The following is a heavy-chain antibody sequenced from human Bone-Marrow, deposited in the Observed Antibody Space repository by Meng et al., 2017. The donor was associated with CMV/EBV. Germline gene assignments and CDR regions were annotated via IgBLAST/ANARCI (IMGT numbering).Heavy chain of an antibody. CDR2: IYYSGST. CDR3: ARVRIPVALYGMDV. D-gene: IGHD2-15*01. J-gene: IGHJ6*02. CDR1: GDSISNYY. Sequence: GSLRLSCNVSGDSISNYYWSWIRQPPGKGLEWIGYIYYSGSTNYNPSLKSRVTISVDTSKNQFSLKLSSVTAADTAVYYCARVRIPVALYGMDVWGQGTTVTVSS. V-gene: IGHV4-59*01.